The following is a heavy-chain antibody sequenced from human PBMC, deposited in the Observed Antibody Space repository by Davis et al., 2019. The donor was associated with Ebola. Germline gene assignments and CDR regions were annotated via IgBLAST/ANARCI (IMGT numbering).Heavy chain of an antibody. D-gene: IGHD3-22*01. J-gene: IGHJ6*04. CDR2: ISADNGNS. V-gene: IGHV1-18*01. Sequence: AASVTVSCKASRYTFTSYGISWVRQAPGQGLEGMGWISADNGNSNYEHKLQDRVTMTTDTSTSTAYMELTSLRSDDTAVYYCARDSSGTNYYYYGMDVWGKGTTVIVSS. CDR3: ARDSSGTNYYYYGMDV. CDR1: RYTFTSYG.